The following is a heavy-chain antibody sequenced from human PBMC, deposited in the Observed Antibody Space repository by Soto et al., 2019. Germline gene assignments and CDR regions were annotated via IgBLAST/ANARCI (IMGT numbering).Heavy chain of an antibody. J-gene: IGHJ4*02. CDR2: ISAHNGNT. CDR1: GYTFTSYG. D-gene: IGHD1-1*01. CDR3: ARGRYGDY. V-gene: IGHV1-18*01. Sequence: QVHLVQSGAEVKKPGASVKVSCKASGYTFTSYGITWVRQAPGQGLEWMGWISAHNGNTDYAQKLQGRVIVTRDTSPSTADMELRSLRSDVKAVYYCARGRYGDYWGQGALVTVSS.